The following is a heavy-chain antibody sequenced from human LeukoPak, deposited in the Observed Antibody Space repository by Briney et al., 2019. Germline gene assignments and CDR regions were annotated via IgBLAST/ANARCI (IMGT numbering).Heavy chain of an antibody. CDR3: ARHNPLWGY. Sequence: GGSLRLSCEASGFTFSAYGMSWVRQAPGKGLEWVSHISSGRSITNYADSVKGRFTISRDNAKNSLYLQMSSLRVEDTALYFCARHNPLWGYWGQGTLVTVSS. J-gene: IGHJ4*02. V-gene: IGHV3-48*04. CDR2: ISSGRSIT. CDR1: GFTFSAYG. D-gene: IGHD1-14*01.